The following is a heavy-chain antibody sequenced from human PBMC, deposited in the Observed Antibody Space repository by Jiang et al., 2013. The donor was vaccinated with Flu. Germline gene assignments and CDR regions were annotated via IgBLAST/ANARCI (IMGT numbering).Heavy chain of an antibody. V-gene: IGHV4-39*01. Sequence: LLKPSETLSLTCTVSGGSISSSSYYWGWIRQPPGKGLEWIGSIYYSGSTYYNPSLKSRVTISVDTSKNQFSLKLSSVTAADTAVYYCARQSAAYSNYGEGVFDYWGQGTLATVSS. J-gene: IGHJ4*02. CDR3: ARQSAAYSNYGEGVFDY. CDR1: GGSISSSSYY. D-gene: IGHD4-11*01. CDR2: IYYSGST.